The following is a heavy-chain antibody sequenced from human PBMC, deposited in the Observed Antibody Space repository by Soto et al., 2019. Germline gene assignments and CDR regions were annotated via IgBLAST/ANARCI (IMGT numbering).Heavy chain of an antibody. V-gene: IGHV5-51*01. CDR3: ARGGVSTRTFDY. Sequence: LGEYLKISCKGSGYNFAGYWIAWVRQMPGKGLELMGIIYPSDSDTRYRPSFQGQVTISADKSISSAYLQWSSLRASDTAMYYCARGGVSTRTFDYWGQGTPVTVSS. D-gene: IGHD3-3*01. CDR1: GYNFAGYW. CDR2: IYPSDSDT. J-gene: IGHJ4*02.